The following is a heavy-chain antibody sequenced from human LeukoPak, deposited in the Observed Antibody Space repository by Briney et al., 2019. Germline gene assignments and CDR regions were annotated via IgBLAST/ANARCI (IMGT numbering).Heavy chain of an antibody. J-gene: IGHJ4*02. Sequence: GESLQISCKGSGYSFTNYWIGWVRQLPGKGLEWMGIIYPGDSDTRYSPSFQGQVTISADKSISTAYLQWSSLKASDTAIYYCARAPPYGSGTYYFFDYWGQGTLVTVSS. CDR1: GYSFTNYW. CDR3: ARAPPYGSGTYYFFDY. CDR2: IYPGDSDT. V-gene: IGHV5-51*01. D-gene: IGHD3-10*01.